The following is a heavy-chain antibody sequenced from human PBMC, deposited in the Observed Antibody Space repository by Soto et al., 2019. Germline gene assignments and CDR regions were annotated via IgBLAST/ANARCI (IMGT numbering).Heavy chain of an antibody. V-gene: IGHV4-59*01. CDR1: GGSISSYY. CDR3: ARDRVVVVAAQGESYGMDV. D-gene: IGHD2-15*01. Sequence: PSETLSLTCTVSGGSISSYYWSWIRQPPGKGLEWIGYIYYSGSTNYNPSLKSRVTISVDTSKNQFSLKLSSVTAADTAVYYCARDRVVVVAAQGESYGMDVWGQGTTVT. J-gene: IGHJ6*02. CDR2: IYYSGST.